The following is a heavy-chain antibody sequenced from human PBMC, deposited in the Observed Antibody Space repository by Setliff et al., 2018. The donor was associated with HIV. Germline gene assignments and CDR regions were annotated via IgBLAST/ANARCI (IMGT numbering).Heavy chain of an antibody. Sequence: PSETLSLTCTVSNGSISGSTYYWGWVRQPPGRGLEWIGSVDYSGTTHYNPSLRSRITISVDTSRNQFSLRVRSVTAADTAVYYCARDVSIRGGYYFDYWGQGTLVTVSS. CDR1: NGSISGSTYY. J-gene: IGHJ4*02. D-gene: IGHD3-10*01. CDR2: VDYSGTT. CDR3: ARDVSIRGGYYFDY. V-gene: IGHV4-39*07.